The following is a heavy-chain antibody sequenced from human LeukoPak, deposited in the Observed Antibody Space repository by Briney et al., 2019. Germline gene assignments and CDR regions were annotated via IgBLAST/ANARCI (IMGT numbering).Heavy chain of an antibody. J-gene: IGHJ4*02. CDR3: ARKGPSYGDYEDY. CDR2: INPSGGST. CDR1: GYTFTSYY. D-gene: IGHD4-17*01. V-gene: IGHV1-46*01. Sequence: ASVKVSCKASGYTFTSYYMHWVQQAPGQGLEWMGIINPSGGSTSYAQKFQGRVTMTRDMSTSTVYMELSSLRSEDTAVYYCARKGPSYGDYEDYWGQGTLVTVSS.